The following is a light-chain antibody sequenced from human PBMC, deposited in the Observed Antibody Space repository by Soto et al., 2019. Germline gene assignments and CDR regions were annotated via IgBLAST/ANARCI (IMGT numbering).Light chain of an antibody. CDR1: QSVGSA. V-gene: IGKV3-15*01. Sequence: EIVMTQSPATLSVSPGETATLSCRASQSVGSAVAWYQHKPGQAPRLLIVAASIRAPGVPGRFSGGGSGTEFTFTISSLQSEDVAVYYCQQYRNWPPLTFGGGTTVEIK. CDR2: AAS. J-gene: IGKJ4*01. CDR3: QQYRNWPPLT.